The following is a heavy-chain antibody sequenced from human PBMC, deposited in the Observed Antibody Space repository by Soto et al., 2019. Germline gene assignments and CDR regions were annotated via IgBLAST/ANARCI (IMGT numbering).Heavy chain of an antibody. J-gene: IGHJ5*02. CDR3: AKTQGVFFCFGESTSNWSDP. CDR2: IYNTGKT. V-gene: IGHV4-30-4*01. CDR1: GGTTANGDYP. Sequence: SSETLSHTCTVSGGTTANGDYPWNWIRQSKGKGLEWIGNIYNTGKTNYNPPPKSPLTMLTATSQNQSSLNLTSVTAADSGVYFCAKTQGVFFCFGESTSNWSDPLRHATLVTV. D-gene: IGHD3-10*01.